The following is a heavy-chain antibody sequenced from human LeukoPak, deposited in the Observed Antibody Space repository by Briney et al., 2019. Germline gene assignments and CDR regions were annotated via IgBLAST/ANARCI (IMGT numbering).Heavy chain of an antibody. CDR2: ISASNGNT. Sequence: ASVKVSCKASGYTFINYGFTWVRQAPGQGLQWLGWISASNGNTNYAQKFRDRVTMSTDTSTGTAYLDVRSLTSDDTAVYYCARDHSNWNYAPDFWGQGTLVIVSS. CDR3: ARDHSNWNYAPDF. V-gene: IGHV1-18*01. J-gene: IGHJ4*02. D-gene: IGHD1-7*01. CDR1: GYTFINYG.